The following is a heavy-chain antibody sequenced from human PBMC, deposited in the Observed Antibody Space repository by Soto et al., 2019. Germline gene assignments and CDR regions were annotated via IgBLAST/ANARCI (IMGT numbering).Heavy chain of an antibody. CDR3: TRDRGTSMITKLFDY. CDR1: GYTFTSYY. J-gene: IGHJ4*02. V-gene: IGHV1-46*03. Sequence: QVQLVQSGAEVKKPGASIKVSCKASGYTFTSYYLHWVRQAPGQGLEWMGIINPSGGGTSYAQKFQSRVTMTIDSSTSTVYMELSSLISDDTAVYYRTRDRGTSMITKLFDYWGQRTLVTVSS. CDR2: INPSGGGT. D-gene: IGHD3-16*01.